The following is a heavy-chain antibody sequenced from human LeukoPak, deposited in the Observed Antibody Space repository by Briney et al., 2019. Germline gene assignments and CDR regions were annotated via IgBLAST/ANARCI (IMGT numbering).Heavy chain of an antibody. D-gene: IGHD6-19*01. Sequence: SETLSLTCTVSGGSISSSSYYWGWIRQPPGKGLEWIGSIYYSGSTYYNPSLESRVTISVDTSKNQFSLKLSSVTAADTAVYYCARHRPDMAGFDYWGQGTLVTVSS. CDR2: IYYSGST. J-gene: IGHJ4*02. CDR3: ARHRPDMAGFDY. CDR1: GGSISSSSYY. V-gene: IGHV4-39*01.